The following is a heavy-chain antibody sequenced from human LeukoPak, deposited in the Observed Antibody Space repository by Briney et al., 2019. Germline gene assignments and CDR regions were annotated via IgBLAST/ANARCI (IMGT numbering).Heavy chain of an antibody. CDR3: ATYSGRNSLDY. V-gene: IGHV3-21*01. CDR2: ITSSSSYI. Sequence: GGSLRLSCAASGFTSSSYALNSVRQAPGKGLEWVSSITSSSSYIHYADSVKGRFTISRDNAKNSLYLQMNSLRAEDTAVYYCATYSGRNSLDYWGQGTLVTVSS. CDR1: GFTSSSYA. J-gene: IGHJ4*02. D-gene: IGHD1-26*01.